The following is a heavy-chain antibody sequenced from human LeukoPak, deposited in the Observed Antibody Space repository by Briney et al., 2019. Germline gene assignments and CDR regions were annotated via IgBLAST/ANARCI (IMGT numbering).Heavy chain of an antibody. CDR2: IYYSGST. Sequence: SETLSLTCTVSGGSISSYYWSWIRRPPGKGLEWIGYIYYSGSTNYNPSLKSRVTISVDTSKNQFSLKLSSVTAADTAVYYCARTAYSYGYYYYYGMDVWGQGTTVTVSS. CDR1: GGSISSYY. CDR3: ARTAYSYGYYYYYGMDV. V-gene: IGHV4-59*01. J-gene: IGHJ6*02. D-gene: IGHD5-18*01.